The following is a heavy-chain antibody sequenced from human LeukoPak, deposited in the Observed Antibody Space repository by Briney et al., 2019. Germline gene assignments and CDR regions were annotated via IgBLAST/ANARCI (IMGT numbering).Heavy chain of an antibody. CDR3: AKGTREYSYLLILDY. Sequence: GGSLRLSCAASGFTFTSFAMAWVRQAPGKGLEWVSAISGSGGSTYYADSVKGRFTISRDNSKNTLYLQMNSLRAEDTAVYYCAKGTREYSYLLILDYWGQGTLVTVSS. J-gene: IGHJ4*02. V-gene: IGHV3-23*01. D-gene: IGHD5-18*01. CDR1: GFTFTSFA. CDR2: ISGSGGST.